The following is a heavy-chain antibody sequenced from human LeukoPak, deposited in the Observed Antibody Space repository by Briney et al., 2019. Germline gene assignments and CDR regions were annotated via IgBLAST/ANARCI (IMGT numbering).Heavy chain of an antibody. J-gene: IGHJ4*02. Sequence: GGSLRLSCAASGFTFSSYSMNWVRQAPGKGLEWVSSISSSSSYIYYADSVKGRFTISRDNAKNSLYLQMNSLRAEDTAVYYCARVSWSGSCFDYWGQGTLVTVSS. CDR3: ARVSWSGSCFDY. V-gene: IGHV3-21*01. CDR2: ISSSSSYI. CDR1: GFTFSSYS. D-gene: IGHD6-13*01.